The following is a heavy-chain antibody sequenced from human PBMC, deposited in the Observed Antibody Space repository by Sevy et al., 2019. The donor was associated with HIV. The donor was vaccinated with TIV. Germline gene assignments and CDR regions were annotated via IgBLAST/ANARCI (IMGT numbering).Heavy chain of an antibody. CDR2: ISHDGSNK. CDR1: GFTFSSYA. Sequence: GESLRLSCAASGFTFSSYAMHWVRQAPGKWLEWVAVISHDGSNKHSADSVEGRFTISRDNSKNTLYLQMNSLRAEDTAVFYCARDFNWNDNVAFDIWGQGTLVTVSS. J-gene: IGHJ3*02. V-gene: IGHV3-30-3*01. D-gene: IGHD1-20*01. CDR3: ARDFNWNDNVAFDI.